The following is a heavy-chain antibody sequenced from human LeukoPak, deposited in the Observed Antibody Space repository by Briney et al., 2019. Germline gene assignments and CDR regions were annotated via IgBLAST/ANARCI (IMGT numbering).Heavy chain of an antibody. CDR2: IGYTGDST. CDR3: AKSPTVDAAFDI. V-gene: IGHV3-23*01. D-gene: IGHD4-23*01. Sequence: GGSLRLSCAASGFTFSSYAMNWVRQAPGKGLEWVSGIGYTGDSTFYADSVKGRFTVSRDSSKNTLFLHMNSLRAEDTALYYCAKSPTVDAAFDIWGQGSMVTVSS. J-gene: IGHJ3*02. CDR1: GFTFSSYA.